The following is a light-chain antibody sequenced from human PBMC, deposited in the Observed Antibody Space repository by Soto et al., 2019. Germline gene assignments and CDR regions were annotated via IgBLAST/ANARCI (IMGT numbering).Light chain of an antibody. CDR2: GAS. CDR3: HQYENWPQT. V-gene: IGKV3-20*01. J-gene: IGKJ1*01. Sequence: EIVLTQSPCTLSLSPGERATLSCRASQSVSSSYLAWYQQKPGQAPRLLIYGASSRATGIPDRFSGSGSGTEFTLTISSLRSEDFALYYCHQYENWPQTFGQGTKVDIK. CDR1: QSVSSSY.